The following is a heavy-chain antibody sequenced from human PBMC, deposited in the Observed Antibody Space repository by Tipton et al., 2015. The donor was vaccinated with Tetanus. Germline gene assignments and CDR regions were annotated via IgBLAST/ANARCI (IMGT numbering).Heavy chain of an antibody. CDR3: ARTCSGGSCPDY. D-gene: IGHD2-15*01. CDR1: GFTFSSYA. CDR2: ISESGGVT. J-gene: IGHJ4*02. V-gene: IGHV3-23*01. Sequence: GSLRLSCAASGFTFSSYAMSWVRQAPGKGLEWVSAISESGGVTYYADSVRGRFTLSRDNSKNTLYLQMNSLRAEDTAVYYCARTCSGGSCPDYWGQGTLVTVSS.